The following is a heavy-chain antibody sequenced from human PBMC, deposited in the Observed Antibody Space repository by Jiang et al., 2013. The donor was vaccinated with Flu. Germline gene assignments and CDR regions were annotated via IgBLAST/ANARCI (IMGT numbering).Heavy chain of an antibody. CDR1: GGSISSSSYY. Sequence: TCTVSGGSISSSSYYWGWIRQPPGKGLEWIGSIYYSGSTYYNPSLKSRVTISVDTSKNQFSLKLSSVTAADTAVYYCARQGGVDGYSYGPIFDYWGQGTLVTVSS. D-gene: IGHD5-18*01. V-gene: IGHV4-39*01. J-gene: IGHJ4*02. CDR2: IYYSGST. CDR3: ARQGGVDGYSYGPIFDY.